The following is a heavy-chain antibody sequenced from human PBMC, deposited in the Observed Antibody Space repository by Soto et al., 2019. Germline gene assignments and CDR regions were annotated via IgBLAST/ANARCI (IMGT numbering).Heavy chain of an antibody. D-gene: IGHD3-10*01. CDR3: AKDGLRSGSLDY. CDR2: IRGSGGST. CDR1: GFTFSSYA. J-gene: IGHJ4*02. V-gene: IGHV3-23*01. Sequence: GGSLRLSCAASGFTFSSYAMSWVRQAPGKGLEWVSAIRGSGGSTYYADSVKGRFTIYRDNSKNTLYLQMNSLRAEDTAVYYCAKDGLRSGSLDYWGQGTLVTVSS.